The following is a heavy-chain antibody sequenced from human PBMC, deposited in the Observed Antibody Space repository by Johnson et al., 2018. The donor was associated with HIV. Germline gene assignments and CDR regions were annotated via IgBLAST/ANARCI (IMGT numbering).Heavy chain of an antibody. J-gene: IGHJ3*02. CDR1: GFTFSSYA. CDR2: ISYDGSNK. V-gene: IGHV3-30-3*01. Sequence: QVQLVESGGGVVQPGRSLRLSCAASGFTFSSYAMHWVRQAPGKGLEWVAVISYDGSNKYYADSVKGRFTISRDNSKNTLYLQMNSLRAEDTAGYYCARDCCKAAAAGLGDAFDIWGQGTMVTVSS. CDR3: ARDCCKAAAAGLGDAFDI. D-gene: IGHD6-13*01.